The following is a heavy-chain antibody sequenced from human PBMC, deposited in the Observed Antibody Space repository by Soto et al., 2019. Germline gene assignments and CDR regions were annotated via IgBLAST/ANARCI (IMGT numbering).Heavy chain of an antibody. D-gene: IGHD2-2*01. CDR3: ARGASSTSGYADSGTFDY. V-gene: IGHV1-69*06. J-gene: IGHJ4*02. Sequence: VASVKVSCKASGGTFSSYAISWVRQAPGQGLEWMGGIIPIFGTANYAQKFQGRVTITADKSTSTAYMELSSLRSEDTAVYYCARGASSTSGYADSGTFDYWGQGTLVTVSS. CDR1: GGTFSSYA. CDR2: IIPIFGTA.